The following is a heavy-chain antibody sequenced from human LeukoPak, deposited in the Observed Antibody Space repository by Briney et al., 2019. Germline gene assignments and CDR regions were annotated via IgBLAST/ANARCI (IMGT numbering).Heavy chain of an antibody. D-gene: IGHD5-12*01. CDR1: GGSISSYY. CDR3: ARAGRLRLGYFDY. J-gene: IGHJ4*02. V-gene: IGHV4-59*01. Sequence: SETLSLTCTVSGGSISSYYWSWIRQPPGEGLEWIGYIYYSGSTNYNPSLKSRVTISVDTSKNQFSLKLSSVTAADTAVYYCARAGRLRLGYFDYWGQGTLVTVSS. CDR2: IYYSGST.